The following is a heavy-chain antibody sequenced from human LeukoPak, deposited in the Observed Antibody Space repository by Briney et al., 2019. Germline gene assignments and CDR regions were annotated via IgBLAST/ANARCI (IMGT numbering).Heavy chain of an antibody. CDR3: ARGHDFWSPLPDTFDI. CDR2: IYYSGST. Sequence: SETLSLTCTVSGGSISSSSYYWGWIRQPPGKGLEWIGSIYYSGSTYYNPSLKSRVTISVDTSNHQFSLELSSVTAADTAMYFCARGHDFWSPLPDTFDIWGPGTAVTVSS. D-gene: IGHD3-3*01. V-gene: IGHV4-39*07. J-gene: IGHJ3*02. CDR1: GGSISSSSYY.